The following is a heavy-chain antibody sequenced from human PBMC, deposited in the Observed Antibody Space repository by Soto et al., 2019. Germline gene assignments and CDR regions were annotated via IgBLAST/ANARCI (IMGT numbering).Heavy chain of an antibody. D-gene: IGHD6-25*01. CDR1: GYTFTSYD. CDR2: MNPNSGNT. Sequence: QVQLVQSGAEVKKPGASVKVSCKASGYTFTSYDINWVRQATGQGLEWMGWMNPNSGNTGYAQKFQGRVTMTRNTSTSTAYMDLRPLRSEDTAVYYCPRGRLSPGYWGQGTLVTVSS. V-gene: IGHV1-8*01. CDR3: PRGRLSPGY. J-gene: IGHJ4*02.